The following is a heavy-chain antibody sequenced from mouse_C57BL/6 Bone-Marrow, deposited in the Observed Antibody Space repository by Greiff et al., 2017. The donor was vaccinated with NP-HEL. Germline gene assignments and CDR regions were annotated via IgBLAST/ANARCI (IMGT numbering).Heavy chain of an antibody. CDR3: ARGTGSLWYFDV. J-gene: IGHJ1*03. CDR1: GYAFSSYW. D-gene: IGHD1-1*01. Sequence: QVQLQQSGAELVKPGASVKISCKASGYAFSSYWMNWVKQRPGKGLEWIGQIYPGDGDTNYNGKFKGKATLTADKSSSTAYMQLSSLTSEDSAVYFCARGTGSLWYFDVWGTGTTVTVSS. V-gene: IGHV1-80*01. CDR2: IYPGDGDT.